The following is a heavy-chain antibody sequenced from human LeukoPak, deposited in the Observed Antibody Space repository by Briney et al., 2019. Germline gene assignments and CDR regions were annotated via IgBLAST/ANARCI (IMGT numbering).Heavy chain of an antibody. CDR1: GYTFTRYY. CDR2: INPSGGST. CDR3: ARIMVRGRTQPYYFDY. V-gene: IGHV1-46*01. D-gene: IGHD3-10*01. J-gene: IGHJ4*02. Sequence: ASVKVSCKASGYTFTRYYMHWVRQAPGQGLEWMGVINPSGGSTSYAQKFQGRVTMTRDTSTSTVYMELSSLRSEDTAVYYCARIMVRGRTQPYYFDYWGQGTLVTVSS.